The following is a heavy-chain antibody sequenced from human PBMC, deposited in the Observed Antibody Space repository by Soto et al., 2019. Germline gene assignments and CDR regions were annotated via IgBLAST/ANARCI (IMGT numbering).Heavy chain of an antibody. V-gene: IGHV4-30-4*01. D-gene: IGHD2-15*01. CDR2: IYKSTTT. CDR3: ARGRYCLTGRCFPNWFDS. J-gene: IGHJ5*01. Sequence: LSLTCSVSGDSISTVDYFWAWIREPPGQALEYIGYIYKSTTTYYNPSFESRVAISLDTSKSQFSLNVTSVTAADTAVYFCARGRYCLTGRCFPNWFDSWGQGTLVTVSS. CDR1: GDSISTVDYF.